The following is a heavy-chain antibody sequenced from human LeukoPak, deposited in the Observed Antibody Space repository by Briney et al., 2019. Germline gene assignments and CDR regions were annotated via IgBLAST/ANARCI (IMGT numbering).Heavy chain of an antibody. V-gene: IGHV4-59*01. Sequence: SETLSLTCTVSGGSISSYYWSWIRQPPGKGLEWIGYIYYSGSTNYNPSLKSRVTISVDTSKNQFSLKLSSVTAADTAVYYCARGGYCSSTSCGGLDAFDIWGQGTMVTVSS. CDR2: IYYSGST. CDR3: ARGGYCSSTSCGGLDAFDI. CDR1: GGSISSYY. J-gene: IGHJ3*02. D-gene: IGHD2-2*03.